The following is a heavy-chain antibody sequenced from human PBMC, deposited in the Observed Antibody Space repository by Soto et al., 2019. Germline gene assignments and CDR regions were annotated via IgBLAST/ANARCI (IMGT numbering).Heavy chain of an antibody. D-gene: IGHD3-22*01. Sequence: GGSLRLSCAASGFTFSSYAMSWVRQAPGKGLEWVSAISGSGGSTYYADSVKGRFTISRDNSKNTLYLQMNSLRAEDTAVYYCAKNDYYDSSGYYYEDYWGQGTLVTVSS. V-gene: IGHV3-23*01. J-gene: IGHJ4*02. CDR1: GFTFSSYA. CDR3: AKNDYYDSSGYYYEDY. CDR2: ISGSGGST.